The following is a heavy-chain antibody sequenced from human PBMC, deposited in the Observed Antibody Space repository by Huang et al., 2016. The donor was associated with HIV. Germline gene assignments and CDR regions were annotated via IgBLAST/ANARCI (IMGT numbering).Heavy chain of an antibody. CDR2: MNPKSGNV. CDR3: ARGFGINYNHEAFDV. V-gene: IGHV1-8*01. J-gene: IGHJ3*01. CDR1: GYTFTNYD. Sequence: QIQLAQSGAEVKKPGASVKVSCKASGYTFTNYDINWVRQASGQGLEWMGGMNPKSGNVGYTKKFQGRVAILRNRSINTSYLEVTSLTSEDTAVYYCARGFGINYNHEAFDVWGQGTMVTVSS. D-gene: IGHD3-10*01.